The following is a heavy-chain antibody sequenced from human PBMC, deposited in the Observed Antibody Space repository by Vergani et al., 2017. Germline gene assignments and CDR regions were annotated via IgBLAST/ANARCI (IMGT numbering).Heavy chain of an antibody. D-gene: IGHD4-17*01. CDR1: GFTFDDYA. CDR3: AKPHYGDYVPFDY. Sequence: EVQVLESGGGLVQPGRSLRLSCAASGFTFDDYAMHWVRQAPGKGLEWVSGISWNSGSIGYADSVKGRFTISRDNSKNTLYLQMNSLRAEDTAVYYCAKPHYGDYVPFDYWGQGTLVTVSS. CDR2: ISWNSGSI. V-gene: IGHV3-9*01. J-gene: IGHJ4*02.